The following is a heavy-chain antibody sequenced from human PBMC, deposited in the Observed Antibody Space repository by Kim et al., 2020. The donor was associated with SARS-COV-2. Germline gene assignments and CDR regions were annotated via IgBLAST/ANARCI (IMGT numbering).Heavy chain of an antibody. J-gene: IGHJ4*02. CDR1: GGSVSSGSYY. Sequence: SETLSLTCTVSGGSVSSGSYYWSWIRQPPGKELEWIVYIYYSGSTNYNPSVKSRVTISVDTSKNQFSLKLSSVTAADTAVYYCAREHYSSSSLDFWGQGTLVTVSS. CDR2: IYYSGST. D-gene: IGHD6-6*01. CDR3: AREHYSSSSLDF. V-gene: IGHV4-61*01.